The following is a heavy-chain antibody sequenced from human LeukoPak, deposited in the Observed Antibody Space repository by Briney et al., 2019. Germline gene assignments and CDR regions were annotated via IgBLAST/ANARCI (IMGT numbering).Heavy chain of an antibody. D-gene: IGHD6-19*01. CDR3: ARELAVTGPFDY. J-gene: IGHJ4*02. CDR2: IKQDGKNT. V-gene: IGHV3-7*01. CDR1: GFTFSSYW. Sequence: GGSLRLSCAATGFTFSSYWMSWVRQPPGKGLEWVANIKQDGKNTYYADSVKGRFTISRDNAKNSLYMQMNSLRAEDTAVYYCARELAVTGPFDYWGQGTLVTVSS.